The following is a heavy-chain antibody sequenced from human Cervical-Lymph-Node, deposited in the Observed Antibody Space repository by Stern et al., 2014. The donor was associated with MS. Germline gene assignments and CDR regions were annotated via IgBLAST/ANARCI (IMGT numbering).Heavy chain of an antibody. J-gene: IGHJ6*02. Sequence: MQLVQSGAEVKKPGESLKISCKGSGYTFTNNWIAWVRQMPGKGLEWMGIIYPDDSDIRYSPSLQGQVTISADKSISPAYLQGSSLKAADSAVYYWARHPPRRKWDDPNYGMDVWGQGTTVTVSS. D-gene: IGHD1-1*01. CDR2: IYPDDSDI. CDR1: GYTFTNNW. V-gene: IGHV5-51*01. CDR3: ARHPPRRKWDDPNYGMDV.